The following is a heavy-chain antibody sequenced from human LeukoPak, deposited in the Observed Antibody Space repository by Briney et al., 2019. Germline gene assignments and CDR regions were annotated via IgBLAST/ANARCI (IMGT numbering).Heavy chain of an antibody. CDR2: IYSSGST. Sequence: SETLSLTCTVSGGSISSYYWSWIRQPPGKGLEWIGYIYSSGSTNYNPSLKSRVTISVDTSKNQFSLKLSSVTAADTAVYYCARDSAAGTPFGYWGQGTLATVSS. CDR1: GGSISSYY. CDR3: ARDSAAGTPFGY. J-gene: IGHJ4*02. V-gene: IGHV4-59*01. D-gene: IGHD6-13*01.